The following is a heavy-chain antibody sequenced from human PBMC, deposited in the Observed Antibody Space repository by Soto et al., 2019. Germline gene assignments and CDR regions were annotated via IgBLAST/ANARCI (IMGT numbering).Heavy chain of an antibody. J-gene: IGHJ4*02. D-gene: IGHD3-10*02. CDR2: SSNSGTFT. V-gene: IGHV3-11*05. CDR3: ARSGDNYNVLDY. CDR1: GFSISDHY. Sequence: QVQLVESGGGLVKPGGSLRLTCTASGFSISDHYMSWIRQAPGKGLEWVSYSSNSGTFTKYADSVKGRFLISRDNAKNSLYLEINSLRGEDTVIYYCARSGDNYNVLDYWGQGTPVTVSS.